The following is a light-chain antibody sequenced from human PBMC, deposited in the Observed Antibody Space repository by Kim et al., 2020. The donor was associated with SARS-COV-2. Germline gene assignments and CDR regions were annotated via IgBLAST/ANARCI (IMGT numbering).Light chain of an antibody. V-gene: IGKV1-NL1*01. CDR2: AAS. CDR1: QGISNS. J-gene: IGKJ4*01. Sequence: DIQMTQSPSSLSASVGDRVTITCRASQGISNSLAWYQQKPEKAPKLLFYAASSLESGVPSRCSGSGSGTDYTLTISSLQPEGFATYNCQQYYNTPLTLGGGTKVDIK. CDR3: QQYYNTPLT.